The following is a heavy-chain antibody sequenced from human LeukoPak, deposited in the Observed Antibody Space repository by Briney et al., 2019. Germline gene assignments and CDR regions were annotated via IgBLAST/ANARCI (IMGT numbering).Heavy chain of an antibody. CDR1: GFTLGSFS. CDR2: ISSSGTTI. V-gene: IGHV3-48*01. CDR3: ARDNSEYYDFWSGYPPKYGMDA. D-gene: IGHD3-3*01. J-gene: IGHJ6*02. Sequence: GGSLRLSCGASGFTLGSFSMNWVRQAPGKGLEWLSYISSSGTTIYYADSVKGRLTVSRDNAKNSVYLQMNSLRAEDTAVYYCARDNSEYYDFWSGYPPKYGMDAWGQGTTVTVSS.